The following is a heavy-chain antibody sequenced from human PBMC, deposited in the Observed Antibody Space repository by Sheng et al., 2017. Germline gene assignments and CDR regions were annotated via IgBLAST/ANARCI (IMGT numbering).Heavy chain of an antibody. CDR3: AASLTWGDYGGKPHLDY. Sequence: PGGSLRLSCAASGFTFSDYYMSWIRQAPGKGLEWVSYISSSGSTIYYADSVKGRFTISRDNAKNSLYLQMNSLRAEDTAVYYCAASLTWGDYGGKPHLDYWGQGTLVTVSS. V-gene: IGHV3-11*01. CDR1: GFTFSDYY. J-gene: IGHJ4*02. CDR2: ISSSGSTI. D-gene: IGHD4-17*01.